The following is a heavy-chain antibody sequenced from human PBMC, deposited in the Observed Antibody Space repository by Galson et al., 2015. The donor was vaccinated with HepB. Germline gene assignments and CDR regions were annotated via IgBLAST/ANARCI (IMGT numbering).Heavy chain of an antibody. CDR1: GFTFSRYA. J-gene: IGHJ4*02. CDR2: ITSSGGKT. Sequence: SLRLSCAASGFTFSRYALTWVRQAPGTGLEWVSSITSSGGKTYYTDSVKGRFTISRDNSRNTVLLQLNSLRAEDTAVYYGAKDGIMVANNPYQLHFWGQGTLVSVSS. V-gene: IGHV3-23*01. D-gene: IGHD2-8*01. CDR3: AKDGIMVANNPYQLHF.